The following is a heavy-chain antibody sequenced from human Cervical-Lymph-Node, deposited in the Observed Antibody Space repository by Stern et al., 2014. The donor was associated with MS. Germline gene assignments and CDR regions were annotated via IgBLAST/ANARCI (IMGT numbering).Heavy chain of an antibody. V-gene: IGHV3-30*04. CDR2: ISYHGSDE. CDR3: ARDRNSYGFGLDY. Sequence: VQLEESGGGVVRPGRSLRLSCTASGFTFSSYAMHWVRQAPGKGLEWGAVISYHGSDEYYADSVKGRFTISRDYSKNTLYLQMNSLRAEDTAVYYCARDRNSYGFGLDYWGQGTLVTVSS. D-gene: IGHD5-18*01. J-gene: IGHJ4*02. CDR1: GFTFSSYA.